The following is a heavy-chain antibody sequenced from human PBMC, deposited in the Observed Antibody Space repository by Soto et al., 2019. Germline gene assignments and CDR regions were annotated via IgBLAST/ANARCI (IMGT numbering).Heavy chain of an antibody. D-gene: IGHD6-13*01. V-gene: IGHV1-18*01. CDR2: ISGDNVNR. CDR3: GREGQQLAQEQYFQFNGVDV. CDR1: GYNLREYG. J-gene: IGHJ6*02. Sequence: QVHLVQSGVEVKKPGASVKVSCTAHGYNLREYGVSWLRQVPGQGFEWMGWISGDNVNRRSSQRFQDRLTKTTDTSTNTAAMELRSLGSDDTAVYFCGREGQQLAQEQYFQFNGVDVWGQGTSVTVSS.